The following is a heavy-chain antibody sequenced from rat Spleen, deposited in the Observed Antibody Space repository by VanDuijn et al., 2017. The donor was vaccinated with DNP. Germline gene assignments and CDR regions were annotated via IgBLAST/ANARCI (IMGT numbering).Heavy chain of an antibody. J-gene: IGHJ4*01. V-gene: IGHV5-31*01. CDR3: TRATTEGTLDA. CDR2: ITNSGDNI. CDR1: GFIFSNYW. D-gene: IGHD1-11*01. Sequence: EVQLVESGGGPVQPGRSLKLSCVASGFIFSNYWMTWIRQAPGKGLEWVASITNSGDNIYYSDSVKGRFSISRDNAKSTLYLQMNSLRSEDTATYYCTRATTEGTLDAWGQGASVTVSS.